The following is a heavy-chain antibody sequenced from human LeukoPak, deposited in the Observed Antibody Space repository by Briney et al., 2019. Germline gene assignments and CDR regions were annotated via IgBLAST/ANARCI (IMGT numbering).Heavy chain of an antibody. J-gene: IGHJ4*02. Sequence: GGSLRLSCAASGFTFSSYSMSWVRQGPGKGLEWVSSISSSSISMFYADPVKGRFTISRDNAKNSLYLQLDSLRAEDTAVYYCARSESGRSFDYWGEGSLVTVSS. V-gene: IGHV3-21*01. CDR3: ARSESGRSFDY. D-gene: IGHD3-10*01. CDR2: ISSSSISM. CDR1: GFTFSSYS.